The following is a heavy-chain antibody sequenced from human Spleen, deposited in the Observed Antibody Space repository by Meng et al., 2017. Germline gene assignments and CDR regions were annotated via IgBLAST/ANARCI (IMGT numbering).Heavy chain of an antibody. CDR2: LGAHNGDT. V-gene: IGHV1-18*01. CDR1: DYTFTGYG. J-gene: IGHJ4*02. CDR3: ARGTPGRSYSDY. D-gene: IGHD3-10*01. Sequence: QVQPVQSGPEVKKPGASVKVSCKASDYTFTGYGVSWVRQAPGQGLEWMGWLGAHNGDTRHAPKCQSTVTVSADRPPRTAYMGLRGLRAVDTALSFCARGTPGRSYSDYWGQGTLVTVSS.